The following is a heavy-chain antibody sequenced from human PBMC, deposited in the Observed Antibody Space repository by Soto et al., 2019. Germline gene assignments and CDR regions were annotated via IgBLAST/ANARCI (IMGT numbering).Heavy chain of an antibody. V-gene: IGHV3-15*01. Sequence: GGSLRLSCAASGFTFSNAWMSWVRQAPGKGLEWVGRIKSKTDGGTTDYAAPVKGRFTISRDDSKNTLYLQMNSLKTEDTAVYYCTTEVGEAVALDLDYWGQGTLVTVSS. CDR2: IKSKTDGGTT. D-gene: IGHD6-19*01. J-gene: IGHJ4*02. CDR1: GFTFSNAW. CDR3: TTEVGEAVALDLDY.